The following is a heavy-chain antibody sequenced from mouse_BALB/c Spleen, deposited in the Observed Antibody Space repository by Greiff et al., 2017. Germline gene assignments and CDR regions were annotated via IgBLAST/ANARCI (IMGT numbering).Heavy chain of an antibody. CDR3: ARDRWDFDY. D-gene: IGHD4-1*01. Sequence: VHLVESGAELAKPGASVKMSCTASGYTFTSYWMHWVKQRPGQGLEWIGYINPSTGYTEYNQKFKDKATLTADKSSSTAYMQLSSLTSEDSAVYYCARDRWDFDYWGQGTTLTVSS. J-gene: IGHJ2*01. CDR1: GYTFTSYW. CDR2: INPSTGYT. V-gene: IGHV1-7*01.